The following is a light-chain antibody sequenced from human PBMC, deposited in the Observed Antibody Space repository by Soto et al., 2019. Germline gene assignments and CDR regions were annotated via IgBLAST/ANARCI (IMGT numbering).Light chain of an antibody. CDR1: RSISSN. CDR3: QQYPNWPQST. Sequence: EIVMTQTPAALAVSPGEGATLSCRASRSISSNLAWYQQKPSQAPSLLIYGASIRATGTPARFSGSGSGTEFTLTISSLQSEDFTVYYCQQYPNWPQSTFGQGTKLEIK. V-gene: IGKV3-15*01. J-gene: IGKJ2*01. CDR2: GAS.